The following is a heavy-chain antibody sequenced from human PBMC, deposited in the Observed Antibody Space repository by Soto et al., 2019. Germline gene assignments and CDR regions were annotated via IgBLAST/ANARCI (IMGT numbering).Heavy chain of an antibody. CDR1: GDSISSTHW. V-gene: IGHV4-4*02. J-gene: IGHJ5*02. CDR2: VYHSGST. D-gene: IGHD2-2*02. CDR3: ATLPPRIVVTVLPIPT. Sequence: QVYLHQSGPGLVKPSGTLSLTCAVSGDSISSTHWWTWVRQTPGKGLEWIGEVYHSGSTSYNPSLKSRVTISVDKSNNQSSLKLTAVTAADTAVYYCATLPPRIVVTVLPIPTWGQGTRVSVSS.